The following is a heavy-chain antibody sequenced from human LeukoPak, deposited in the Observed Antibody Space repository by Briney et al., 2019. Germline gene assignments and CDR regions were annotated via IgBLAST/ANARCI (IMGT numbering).Heavy chain of an antibody. J-gene: IGHJ4*02. CDR2: ISGSGGST. D-gene: IGHD6-19*01. V-gene: IGHV3-23*01. CDR3: AKTTAGYSSGRYPGWPVDY. CDR1: GFTFGSYS. Sequence: GGSLRLPFSAPGFTFGSYSMDWVRQAPGKGLEWVSGISGSGGSTFYADSVKGRFTISRDNPENTVYLQMNSLRADDTAVYYCAKTTAGYSSGRYPGWPVDYWGQGTLVTVSS.